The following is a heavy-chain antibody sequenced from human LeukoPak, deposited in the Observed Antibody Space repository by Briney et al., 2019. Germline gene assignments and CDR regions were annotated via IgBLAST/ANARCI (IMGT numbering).Heavy chain of an antibody. CDR3: VKDHTGEQDE. J-gene: IGHJ4*02. D-gene: IGHD1-1*01. Sequence: GGSLRLSCAASGFTFSSFWIHWVRQVPGKGLVWVARINPESTTISYADSVKGRFTISRDNARNTLYLQMNSLRVEDTAIYYCVKDHTGEQDEWGQGTLVTVSS. V-gene: IGHV3-74*01. CDR1: GFTFSSFW. CDR2: INPESTTI.